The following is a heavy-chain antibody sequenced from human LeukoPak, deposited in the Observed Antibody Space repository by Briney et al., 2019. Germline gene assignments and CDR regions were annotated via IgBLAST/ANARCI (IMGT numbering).Heavy chain of an antibody. Sequence: SETLSLTCSVSGGSISSSSYYWGWIRQPPGKGLEWIVSIYYSGSTYYNPSLKSRVTISVDTSKNQFSLKLSSVTAADTAVYYCARLNRSGYYTGRGGPFDYWDQGTLVTVSS. D-gene: IGHD3-3*01. CDR1: GGSISSSSYY. CDR3: ARLNRSGYYTGRGGPFDY. V-gene: IGHV4-39*01. J-gene: IGHJ4*02. CDR2: IYYSGST.